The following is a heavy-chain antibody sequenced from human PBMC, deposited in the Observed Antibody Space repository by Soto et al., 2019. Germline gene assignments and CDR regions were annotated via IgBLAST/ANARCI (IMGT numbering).Heavy chain of an antibody. Sequence: SETLSLTCTVSGGSISSYYWSWIRQPPGKGLEWIGYIYYSGSTNYNPSLKSRVTISVDTSKNQFSLKLSSVTAADTAVYYCAREGYCAIHGLVDFWGQGTTVTVSS. CDR2: IYYSGST. J-gene: IGHJ6*02. V-gene: IGHV4-59*01. CDR3: AREGYCAIHGLVDF. CDR1: GGSISSYY. D-gene: IGHD2-2*02.